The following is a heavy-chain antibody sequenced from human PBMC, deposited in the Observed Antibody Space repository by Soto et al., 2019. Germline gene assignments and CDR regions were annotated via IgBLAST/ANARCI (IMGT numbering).Heavy chain of an antibody. CDR2: IIPIFGTA. D-gene: IGHD3-22*01. J-gene: IGHJ4*02. Sequence: SVKVSCKASGGTFSSYAISWVRQAPGQGLEWMGGIIPIFGTANYAQKFQGRVTITADESTSTAYMELSSLRSEDTAVYYCARGLNTDSSAYYSFAYWGQGTLVTVSS. CDR1: GGTFSSYA. V-gene: IGHV1-69*13. CDR3: ARGLNTDSSAYYSFAY.